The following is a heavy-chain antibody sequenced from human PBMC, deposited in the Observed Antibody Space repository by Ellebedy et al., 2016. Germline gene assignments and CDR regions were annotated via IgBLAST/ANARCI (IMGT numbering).Heavy chain of an antibody. V-gene: IGHV3-23*01. J-gene: IGHJ4*02. Sequence: GGSLRLSCAASGFSFSSYGMSWVRQAPGKGLEWVSAISDSGTSTNYADSVKGRFTISRDNSGNTLYLQMNSLRVEDTAVYYCAKGGSGYYFDYWGQGTLVTVSS. D-gene: IGHD3-3*01. CDR3: AKGGSGYYFDY. CDR2: ISDSGTST. CDR1: GFSFSSYG.